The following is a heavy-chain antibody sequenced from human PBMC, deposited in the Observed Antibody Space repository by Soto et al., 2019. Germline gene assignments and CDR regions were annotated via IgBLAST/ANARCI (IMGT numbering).Heavy chain of an antibody. CDR3: ANLLTSRYGMDV. V-gene: IGHV3-23*01. CDR1: GFTFSSYA. Sequence: PGGSLRLACAASGFTFSSYAMSWVRQAPGKGLEWVSAISGSGGSTYYADSVKGRFTISRDNSKNTLYLQMNSLRAEDTAVYYCANLLTSRYGMDVWSQGTTVTVSS. D-gene: IGHD2-2*01. J-gene: IGHJ6*02. CDR2: ISGSGGST.